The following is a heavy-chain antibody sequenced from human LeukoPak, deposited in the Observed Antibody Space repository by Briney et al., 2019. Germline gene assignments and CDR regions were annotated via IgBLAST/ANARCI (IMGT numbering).Heavy chain of an antibody. Sequence: ASVKVSCKASGYTFTSYAMHWVRQAPGQRLEWMGWINAGNGNTKYSQKFQGRVTITRDTSTSTAYMELRSLRSDDTAVYYCARVPGYCSSTSCYTSYWFDPWGQGTLVTVSS. V-gene: IGHV1-3*01. CDR1: GYTFTSYA. D-gene: IGHD2-2*02. CDR2: INAGNGNT. J-gene: IGHJ5*02. CDR3: ARVPGYCSSTSCYTSYWFDP.